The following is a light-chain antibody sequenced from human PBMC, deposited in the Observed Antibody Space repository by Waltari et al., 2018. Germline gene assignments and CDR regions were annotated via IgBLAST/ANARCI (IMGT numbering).Light chain of an antibody. J-gene: IGKJ3*01. Sequence: EIVLTQSPGTLSLSPGERATLSCRASQSVSSSYLVWYQQKPGQAPRLLIYGASSRATGSPDRFSGSGSGTDFTLTISRLEPEDFAVYYCQQYGSSPFTFGPGTKVDIK. CDR2: GAS. V-gene: IGKV3-20*01. CDR1: QSVSSSY. CDR3: QQYGSSPFT.